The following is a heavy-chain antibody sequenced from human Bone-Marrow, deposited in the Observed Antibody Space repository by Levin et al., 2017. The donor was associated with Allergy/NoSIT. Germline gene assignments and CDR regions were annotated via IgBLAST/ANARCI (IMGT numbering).Heavy chain of an antibody. Sequence: ISLTCTVSGGSISGGGYYWCWIRQHPFSCLVFLFFLSSLFLPPSPPSLKSRVTISADTSDKQFSLKMSSVTAADTAVFYCARGTFHGASDAFDVWGQGTIVTVSS. CDR1: GGSISGGGYY. CDR3: ARGTFHGASDAFDV. CDR2: LSSLFLP. J-gene: IGHJ3*01. V-gene: IGHV4-31*03. D-gene: IGHD1/OR15-1a*01.